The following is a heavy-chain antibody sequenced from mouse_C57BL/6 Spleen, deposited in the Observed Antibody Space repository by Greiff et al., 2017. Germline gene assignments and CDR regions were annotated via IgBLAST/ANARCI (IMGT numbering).Heavy chain of an antibody. CDR3: AREGGYDYTWFAD. CDR2: INPSSGYT. Sequence: VQLQQSGAELARPGASVKMSCKASGYTFTSYSMHWVKQRPGQGLEWIGYINPSSGYTKYNQKFKDKATLTADKSSSTAYMQLSSLTSEDSAVYYCAREGGYDYTWFADWGQGTLVTVSA. CDR1: GYTFTSYS. D-gene: IGHD2-4*01. J-gene: IGHJ3*01. V-gene: IGHV1-4*01.